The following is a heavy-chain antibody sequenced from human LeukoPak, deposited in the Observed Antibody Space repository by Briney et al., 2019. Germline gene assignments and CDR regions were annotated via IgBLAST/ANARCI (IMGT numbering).Heavy chain of an antibody. V-gene: IGHV3-30*04. Sequence: GGSLRLSCAASGFTFSGYALHWVRQAPGKGLEGVAVISYDGGNKYYADSVTGRFLISRDNSKNTIYLLIYSLKPEDTAVYYCARDRGPTIAVPYYFDYWGQGALVTVSS. J-gene: IGHJ4*02. D-gene: IGHD2-15*01. CDR1: GFTFSGYA. CDR2: ISYDGGNK. CDR3: ARDRGPTIAVPYYFDY.